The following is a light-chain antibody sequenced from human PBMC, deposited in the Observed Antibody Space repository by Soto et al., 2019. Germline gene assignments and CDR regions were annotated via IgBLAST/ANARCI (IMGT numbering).Light chain of an antibody. CDR1: QGISSA. J-gene: IGKJ1*01. CDR2: DAS. Sequence: AIQLTQSPSSLSASVGDRVTITCRASQGISSALAWYQQKPGKPPKLLIYDASSLESGVPSRFSGSGSGTDFTLTISSLQPEDFATYYCQQSNSYLRTFGQGTKVEIK. V-gene: IGKV1-13*02. CDR3: QQSNSYLRT.